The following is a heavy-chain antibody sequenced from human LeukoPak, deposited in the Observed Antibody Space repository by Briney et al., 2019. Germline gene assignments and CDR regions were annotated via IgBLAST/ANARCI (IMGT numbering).Heavy chain of an antibody. CDR3: ARDVATISNWFDP. Sequence: GGSLRLSCAASGFTFSSYSMNWVRQAPGKGLEWVSSISSSSSYIYYADSVKGRFTISRDNAKNSLYLQMNSLRAEDTAVYYCARDVATISNWFDPWGQGTLVTVSS. CDR1: GFTFSSYS. CDR2: ISSSSSYI. D-gene: IGHD5-24*01. J-gene: IGHJ5*02. V-gene: IGHV3-21*01.